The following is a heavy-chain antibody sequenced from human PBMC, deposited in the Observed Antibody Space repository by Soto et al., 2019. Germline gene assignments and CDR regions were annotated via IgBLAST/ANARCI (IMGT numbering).Heavy chain of an antibody. J-gene: IGHJ5*02. CDR2: ISAYNGNT. V-gene: IGHV1-18*04. CDR1: GYTFTSYG. D-gene: IGHD4-17*01. CDR3: ARAGAVTTMTRNWFDP. Sequence: ASVKVSCKASGYTFTSYGISRVRQAPGQGLEWMGWISAYNGNTNYAQKLQGRVTMTTDTSTSTAYMELRSLRSDDTAVYYCARAGAVTTMTRNWFDPWGQGTLVTVSS.